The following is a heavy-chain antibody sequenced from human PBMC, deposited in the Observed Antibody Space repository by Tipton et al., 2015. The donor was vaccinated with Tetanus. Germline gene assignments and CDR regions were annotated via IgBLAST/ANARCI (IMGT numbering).Heavy chain of an antibody. CDR3: ARDQARGARGWNYFDY. CDR1: GGSISSGGYY. Sequence: LRLSCTVSGGSISSGGYYWSWIRQHPGKGLEWIGDIYYSGSTYYNPSLKSRVTIPVDTSKNQFSLKLNSVTAADTAVYYCARDQARGARGWNYFDYWGQGTLVTVSS. D-gene: IGHD6-6*01. J-gene: IGHJ4*02. V-gene: IGHV4-31*03. CDR2: IYYSGST.